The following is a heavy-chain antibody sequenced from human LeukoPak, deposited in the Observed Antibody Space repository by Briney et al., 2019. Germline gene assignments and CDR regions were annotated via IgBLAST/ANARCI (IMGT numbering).Heavy chain of an antibody. CDR3: ARGAFGVVALYYYYYYMDV. Sequence: PGGSLRLSCAASGFTFSSYSVNWVRQAPGKGLEWVSYISSSSGLIYYADSVKGRFTISRDNAKNSLYLQMNSLRAEDTAVYYCARGAFGVVALYYYYYYMDVWGKGTTVTVSS. V-gene: IGHV3-48*04. D-gene: IGHD3-3*01. CDR2: ISSSSGLI. CDR1: GFTFSSYS. J-gene: IGHJ6*03.